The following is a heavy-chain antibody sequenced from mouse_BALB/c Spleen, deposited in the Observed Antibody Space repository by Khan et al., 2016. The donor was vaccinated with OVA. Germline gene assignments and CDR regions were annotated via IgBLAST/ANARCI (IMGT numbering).Heavy chain of an antibody. Sequence: EVKLEESGPGLVKPSQSLALTCTVSGSSIPSDYAWNWIRQFPGSKLEWMGYIRNSGNTSYNPSLKSRITITRDTSKNQFFLQLNSVTTEDTATYYCASDGNWYFDVWGAGTTVTVSS. CDR1: GSSIPSDYA. J-gene: IGHJ1*01. CDR2: IRNSGNT. D-gene: IGHD2-3*01. CDR3: ASDGNWYFDV. V-gene: IGHV3-2*02.